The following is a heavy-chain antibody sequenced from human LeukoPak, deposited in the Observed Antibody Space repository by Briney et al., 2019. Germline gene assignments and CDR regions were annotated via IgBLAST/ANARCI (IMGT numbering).Heavy chain of an antibody. CDR3: ARGYYYDRTGYYFDY. CDR2: INSGGIT. J-gene: IGHJ4*02. CDR1: GFTVSINY. D-gene: IGHD3-22*01. V-gene: IGHV3-53*01. Sequence: GGSLRLSCAASGFTVSINYMTWVRQAPGKGLVWVSVINSGGITDYADSVMGRFTISRDNSKKTLYLQMNNLRAEDTAVYYCARGYYYDRTGYYFDYWGQGTLVTVSS.